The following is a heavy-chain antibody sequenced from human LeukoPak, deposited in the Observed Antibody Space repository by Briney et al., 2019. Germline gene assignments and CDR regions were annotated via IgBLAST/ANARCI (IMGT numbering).Heavy chain of an antibody. CDR1: GFTVSSNY. D-gene: IGHD6-13*01. J-gene: IGHJ4*02. CDR2: IYSGGST. V-gene: IGHV3-66*01. CDR3: ARGPSGRIAAAGTPDY. Sequence: PGGSLRLSCAASGFTVSSNYMSWVRQGPGKGLEGVSVIYSGGSTYYADSVKGRFTISRDNSKNTLYLQMNSLRAEDTAVYYCARGPSGRIAAAGTPDYWGQGTLVTVSS.